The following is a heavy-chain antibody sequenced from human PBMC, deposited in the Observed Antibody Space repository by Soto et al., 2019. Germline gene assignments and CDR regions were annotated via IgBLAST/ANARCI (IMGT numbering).Heavy chain of an antibody. J-gene: IGHJ4*02. CDR3: SRVDPGETSPFDH. CDR2: INPFDGSR. Sequence: ASVKVSCKASGYIFTSYYTHWVRQAPGQGLEWMGRINPFDGSRMSAQSFQGRVTMTRDTSTSTVYMEVSSLRSEDTAVYYCSRVDPGETSPFDHWGQGTLVTVSS. CDR1: GYIFTSYY. V-gene: IGHV1-46*03. D-gene: IGHD3-10*01.